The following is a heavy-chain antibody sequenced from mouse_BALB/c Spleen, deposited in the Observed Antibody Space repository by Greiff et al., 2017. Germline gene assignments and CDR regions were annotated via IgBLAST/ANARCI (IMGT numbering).Heavy chain of an antibody. CDR2: IRNKANGYTT. Sequence: EVKLMESGGGLVQPGGSLRLSCATSGFTFTDYYMSWVRQPPGKALEWLGFIRNKANGYTTEYSASVKGRFTISRDNSQSILYLQMNTLRAEDSATYYCARDIWLRYAMDYWGQGTSVTVSS. D-gene: IGHD2-2*01. CDR3: ARDIWLRYAMDY. J-gene: IGHJ4*01. CDR1: GFTFTDYY. V-gene: IGHV7-3*02.